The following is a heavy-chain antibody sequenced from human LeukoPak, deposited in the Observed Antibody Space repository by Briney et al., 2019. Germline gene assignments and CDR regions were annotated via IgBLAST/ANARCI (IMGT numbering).Heavy chain of an antibody. Sequence: SETLSLTCTVSGGSISSYYWSWIRQPPGKGLEWIGYIYYSGSTNYNPSLKSRVTISLDTSKNQFSLKLTSVTAADTAVYYCARPSGGTPFKRFDYWGEGTLVTVSS. CDR3: ARPSGGTPFKRFDY. D-gene: IGHD1-14*01. CDR2: IYYSGST. CDR1: GGSISSYY. V-gene: IGHV4-59*12. J-gene: IGHJ4*02.